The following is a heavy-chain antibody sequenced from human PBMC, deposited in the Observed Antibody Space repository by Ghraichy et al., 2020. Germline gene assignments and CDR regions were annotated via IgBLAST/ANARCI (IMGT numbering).Heavy chain of an antibody. CDR2: IYYSGST. CDR3: ARAKGRAARPSGSFDY. J-gene: IGHJ4*02. CDR1: GGSISSYY. V-gene: IGHV4-59*01. Sequence: SETLSLTCTVSGGSISSYYWSWIRQPPGKGLEWIGYIYYSGSTNYNPSLKSRVTISVDTSKNQFSLKLSSVTAADTAVYYCARAKGRAARPSGSFDYWGQGTLVTVSS. D-gene: IGHD6-6*01.